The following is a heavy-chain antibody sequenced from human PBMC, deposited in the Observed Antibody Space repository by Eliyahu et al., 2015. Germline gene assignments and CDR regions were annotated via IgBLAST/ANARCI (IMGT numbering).Heavy chain of an antibody. J-gene: IGHJ4*02. D-gene: IGHD3-22*01. CDR1: XFXFSSYA. CDR3: VKGVTMIVVVTYFDY. V-gene: IGHV3-64D*06. Sequence: EVQLVESGGGLVQPGGSLXLXCXASXFXFSSYAMHXVRQAPGKGLEYVSAISSNGGSTYYADSVKGRFTISRDNSKNTLYLQMSSLRAEDTAVYYCVKGVTMIVVVTYFDYWGQGTLVTVSS. CDR2: ISSNGGST.